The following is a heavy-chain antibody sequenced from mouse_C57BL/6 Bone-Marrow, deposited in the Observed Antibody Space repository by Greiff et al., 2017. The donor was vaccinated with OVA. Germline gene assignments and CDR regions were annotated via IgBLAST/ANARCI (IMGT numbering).Heavy chain of an antibody. Sequence: VQLKQSGPELVKPGASVKISCKASGYSFTDYNMNWVKQSHGKSLEWIGVINTNYGTNSYNQKFKGKATLTVDQSSSTAYMQLNSLTSEDSAVYYCARSHYYGSSFYFDYWGQGTTLTVSS. CDR2: INTNYGTN. CDR1: GYSFTDYN. J-gene: IGHJ2*01. V-gene: IGHV1-39*01. D-gene: IGHD1-1*01. CDR3: ARSHYYGSSFYFDY.